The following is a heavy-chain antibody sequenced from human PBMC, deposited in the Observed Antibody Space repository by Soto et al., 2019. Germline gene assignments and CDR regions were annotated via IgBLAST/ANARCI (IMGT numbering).Heavy chain of an antibody. J-gene: IGHJ4*02. CDR1: GYTFTGYY. Sequence: ASVKVSCKASGYTFTGYYMHWVRQAPGQGLEWMGWINPNSGGTNYAQKFQGRVTMTRDTSISTAYMELSRLRSDDTAVYYCARDYFTPKHSSSWYFDYWGQGTLVTVSS. CDR2: INPNSGGT. CDR3: ARDYFTPKHSSSWYFDY. D-gene: IGHD6-13*01. V-gene: IGHV1-2*02.